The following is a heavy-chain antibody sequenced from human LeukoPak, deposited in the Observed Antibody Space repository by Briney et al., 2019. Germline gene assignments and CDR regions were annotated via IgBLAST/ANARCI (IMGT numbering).Heavy chain of an antibody. Sequence: SETLSLTCTVSGGSISSYYWSWIRQPPGKGLEWIGYIYYSGSTNYNPSLKSRVTISVDTSKNQFSLKLSSVTAADTAVYYCARGRSWGAARLTDYWGQGTLVTVSS. D-gene: IGHD6-6*01. CDR2: IYYSGST. J-gene: IGHJ4*02. CDR1: GGSISSYY. V-gene: IGHV4-59*12. CDR3: ARGRSWGAARLTDY.